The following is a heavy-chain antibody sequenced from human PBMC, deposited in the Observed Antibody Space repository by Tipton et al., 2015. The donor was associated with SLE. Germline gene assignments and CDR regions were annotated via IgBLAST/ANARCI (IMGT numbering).Heavy chain of an antibody. Sequence: TLSLTCTVSGGSISSGDYYWSWIRQPPGKGLEWIGYIYYSGSTNYNPSLKSRVTISVDTSKNQFSLKLSSVTAADTAVYYCARETWGRWLQLGFDYWGQGTLVTISS. CDR3: ARETWGRWLQLGFDY. CDR2: IYYSGST. CDR1: GGSISSGDYY. J-gene: IGHJ4*02. V-gene: IGHV4-61*08. D-gene: IGHD5-24*01.